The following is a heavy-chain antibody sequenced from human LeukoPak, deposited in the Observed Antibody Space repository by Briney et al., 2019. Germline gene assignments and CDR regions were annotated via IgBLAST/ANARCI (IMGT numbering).Heavy chain of an antibody. CDR3: AREAIGLDY. J-gene: IGHJ4*02. Sequence: GGSLRLSCAASGFTFTTYEMNWVRQAPGKGLEWVSYISSSGRTIYYADSVKGRFTISRDNSKNTLYLQMNSLRAEDTAVYYCAREAIGLDYWGQGTLVTVSS. CDR1: GFTFTTYE. D-gene: IGHD3-16*01. V-gene: IGHV3-48*03. CDR2: ISSSGRTI.